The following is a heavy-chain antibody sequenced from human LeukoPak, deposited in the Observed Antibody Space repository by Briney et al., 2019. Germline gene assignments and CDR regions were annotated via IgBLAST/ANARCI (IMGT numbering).Heavy chain of an antibody. CDR2: MSYSGST. V-gene: IGHV4-59*01. Sequence: SETLSLTCTVSGGSISSYYWSWIRQPPGKGLAWIGSMSYSGSTNYNPSLKSRVTRSLDTSKNQFSLKLTSVTAADTAVYYCARLRIMITFGGVIVRGDAFDIWGQGTMVTVSS. D-gene: IGHD3-16*02. CDR1: GGSISSYY. J-gene: IGHJ3*02. CDR3: ARLRIMITFGGVIVRGDAFDI.